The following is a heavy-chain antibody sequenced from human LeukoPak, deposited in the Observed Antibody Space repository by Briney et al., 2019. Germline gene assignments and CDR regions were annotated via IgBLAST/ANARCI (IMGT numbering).Heavy chain of an antibody. CDR1: GFTFSDYT. CDR2: ISGSSNYI. V-gene: IGHV3-21*01. CDR3: ARLMFLWPPIYFDY. Sequence: PGGSLRLSCAASGFTFSDYTMNWVRLAPGKGLEWVSSISGSSNYIYYADSVKGRFTISRGNAKNSLYLQMNSLRAEDTAVYYCARLMFLWPPIYFDYWGQGTLVTVSS. D-gene: IGHD2-8*01. J-gene: IGHJ4*02.